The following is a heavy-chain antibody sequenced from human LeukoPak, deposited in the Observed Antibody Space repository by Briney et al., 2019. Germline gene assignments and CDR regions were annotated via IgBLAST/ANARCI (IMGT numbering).Heavy chain of an antibody. CDR2: IIPIFGTA. Sequence: GASVKVSCKASGGTFSSYAISWVRQAPGQGLEWMGRIIPIFGTANYAQKFQGRVTITTDESTSTAYMELSSLRSEDTAVYYCARVPLSSGWYLFDYWGQGTLVTVSS. CDR3: ARVPLSSGWYLFDY. J-gene: IGHJ4*02. D-gene: IGHD6-19*01. V-gene: IGHV1-69*05. CDR1: GGTFSSYA.